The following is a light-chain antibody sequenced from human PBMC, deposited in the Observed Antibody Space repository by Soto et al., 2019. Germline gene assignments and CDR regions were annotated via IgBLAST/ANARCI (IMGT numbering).Light chain of an antibody. J-gene: IGLJ1*01. V-gene: IGLV2-11*01. CDR2: DVS. CDR1: SSDVGRYNF. Sequence: QSALTQPRSVSGSPGQSVTLSCTGTSSDVGRYNFVSWYQQHPGKAPKLIIYDVSKRPSGVPDRFSGSKSGNTASLTFSGLQAEDEADYYCCSYAGSYRYVFGTGTKVTVL. CDR3: CSYAGSYRYV.